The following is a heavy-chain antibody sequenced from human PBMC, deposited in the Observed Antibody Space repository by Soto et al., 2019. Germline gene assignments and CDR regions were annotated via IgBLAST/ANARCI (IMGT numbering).Heavy chain of an antibody. CDR3: LRALKTVTTWLPNY. J-gene: IGHJ4*02. Sequence: GSLRLSCAASGFTFSYHYMDWVRQAPGKGLEWVARIRNKPKSYTTEYAASVKGRFTISRDDSKNPLYLQMNSLKTEDTALYYCLRALKTVTTWLPNYWGQGTLVTVSS. CDR1: GFTFSYHY. D-gene: IGHD1-1*01. V-gene: IGHV3-72*01. CDR2: IRNKPKSYTT.